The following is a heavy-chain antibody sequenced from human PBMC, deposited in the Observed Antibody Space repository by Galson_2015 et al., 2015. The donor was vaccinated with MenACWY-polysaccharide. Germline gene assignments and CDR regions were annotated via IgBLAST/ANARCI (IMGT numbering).Heavy chain of an antibody. V-gene: IGHV3-7*01. J-gene: IGHJ4*02. D-gene: IGHD1-26*01. CDR2: IKADESEK. CDR3: ARDDGRWELPLEF. CDR1: GFTFTSYW. Sequence: SLRLSCAASGFTFTSYWMSWVRQAPGKGLEWVAHIKADESEKYYVDSVKGRFTISRDNAQNSLFLQMNSLRAEYTAMYYCARDDGRWELPLEFWGQGTLVTVSS.